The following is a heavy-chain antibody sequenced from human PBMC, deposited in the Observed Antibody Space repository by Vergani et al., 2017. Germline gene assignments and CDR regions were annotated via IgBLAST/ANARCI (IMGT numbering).Heavy chain of an antibody. CDR3: ARHSTVEWLVKLGWIDP. Sequence: QVQLQESGPGLVEPSETLSLTCAVSGYSIRNGYYWGWIRQPPGKGLEWMGSIYHSGSTHYNPSLKSRVTISVDTSKNQFSLKLSSVTAADTAVYFCARHSTVEWLVKLGWIDPWGQGSLVTVSS. CDR2: IYHSGST. V-gene: IGHV4-38-2*01. D-gene: IGHD6-19*01. CDR1: GYSIRNGYY. J-gene: IGHJ5*02.